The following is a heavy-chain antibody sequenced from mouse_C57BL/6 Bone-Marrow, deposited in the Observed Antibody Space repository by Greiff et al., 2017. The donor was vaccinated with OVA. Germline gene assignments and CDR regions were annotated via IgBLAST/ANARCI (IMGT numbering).Heavy chain of an antibody. CDR2: INPGTGGT. D-gene: IGHD4-1*01. CDR1: GYSFTGYY. CDR3: ARGGTSPFAY. Sequence: EVQLQQSGPELVKPGASVKISCKASGYSFTGYYMNWVKQSPEQSLEWIGEINPGTGGTTYNQKFKAKATLTVDKSSSTAYMQLKSLTSEDSAVYYCARGGTSPFAYWGQGTLVTVSA. J-gene: IGHJ3*01. V-gene: IGHV1-42*01.